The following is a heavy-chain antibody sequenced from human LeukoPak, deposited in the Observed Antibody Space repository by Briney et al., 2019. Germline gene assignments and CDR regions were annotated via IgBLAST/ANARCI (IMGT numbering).Heavy chain of an antibody. CDR1: GYTFTNYG. CDR3: ASHVVPAALTNTAIPLRRDYNWFDP. Sequence: GASVKVSCKASGYTFTNYGISWVRQAPGQGLEWMGWISAYNGNTNYAQKLQGRVTMTTDTSTSTAYMELRSLRSDDTAVYYCASHVVPAALTNTAIPLRRDYNWFDPWGQGTLVTVSS. J-gene: IGHJ5*02. V-gene: IGHV1-18*01. D-gene: IGHD2-2*01. CDR2: ISAYNGNT.